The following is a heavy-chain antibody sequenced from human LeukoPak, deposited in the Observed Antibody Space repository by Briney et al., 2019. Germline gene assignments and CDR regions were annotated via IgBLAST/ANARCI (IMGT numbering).Heavy chain of an antibody. V-gene: IGHV4-34*01. CDR1: GGSFSGYY. Sequence: PSETLSLTCAVYGGSFSGYYWSWIRQPPGKGLEWIGEINHSGSTNYNPSLKSRVTISVDTSKNQFSLKLSSVTAADTAVYYCARRVVSTSLYYYYGMDVWGQGTTVTVSS. J-gene: IGHJ6*02. D-gene: IGHD3-22*01. CDR3: ARRVVSTSLYYYYGMDV. CDR2: INHSGST.